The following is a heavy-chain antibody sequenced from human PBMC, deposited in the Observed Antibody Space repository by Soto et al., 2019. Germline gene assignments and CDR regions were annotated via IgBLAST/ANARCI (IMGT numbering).Heavy chain of an antibody. CDR1: GGTFSSYA. CDR3: ARGGLVVAATLPPPVAFDI. D-gene: IGHD2-15*01. V-gene: IGHV1-69*13. CDR2: IIPIFGTA. Sequence: ASVKVSCKASGGTFSSYAISWVRQAPGQGLEWMGGIIPIFGTANYAQKFQGRVTITADESTSTAYMELSSLRSEDTAVYYCARGGLVVAATLPPPVAFDIWGQGTIITVSS. J-gene: IGHJ3*02.